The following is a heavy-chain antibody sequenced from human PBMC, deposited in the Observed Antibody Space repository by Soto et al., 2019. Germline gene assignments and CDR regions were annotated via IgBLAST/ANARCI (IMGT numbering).Heavy chain of an antibody. V-gene: IGHV1-69*13. J-gene: IGHJ6*02. CDR2: IIPIFGTA. Sequence: GASVKVSCKASGGTFSSYAISWVRQAPGQGLEWMGGIIPIFGTANYAQKFQGRVTITADESTSTAYMELSSLRSEDTAVYYCARGGSVPTYYYYYGMDVWGQGTTVTVS. CDR3: ARGGSVPTYYYYYGMDV. D-gene: IGHD3-10*01. CDR1: GGTFSSYA.